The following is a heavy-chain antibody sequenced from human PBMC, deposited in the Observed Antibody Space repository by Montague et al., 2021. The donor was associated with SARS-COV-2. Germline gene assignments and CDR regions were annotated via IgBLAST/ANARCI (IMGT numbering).Heavy chain of an antibody. CDR3: ARVGRQQLVRLSGMDV. CDR2: IYYSGGT. V-gene: IGHV4-39*07. Sequence: SETLSLTCTVSGGSISSSSYYWGWIRQPPGKGLEWIGSIYYSGGTXYXXXXKXRVTMSVDTSKNQFSLKLSSVTAADTAVYYCARVGRQQLVRLSGMDVWGQGTTVTVSS. D-gene: IGHD6-13*01. CDR1: GGSISSSSYY. J-gene: IGHJ6*02.